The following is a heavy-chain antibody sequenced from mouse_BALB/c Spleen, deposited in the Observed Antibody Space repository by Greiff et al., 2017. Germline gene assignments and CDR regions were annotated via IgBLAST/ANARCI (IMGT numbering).Heavy chain of an antibody. CDR1: GFTFSSYA. Sequence: EVQVVESGGGLVKPGGSLKLSCAASGFTFSSYAMSWVRQTPEKRLEWVASISSGGSTNYPDSVKGRVTISRDNARNNLYLLMSSLRSEDTAMYYCARDHMSTAWFAYWGQGTLVTVSA. D-gene: IGHD2-4*01. CDR3: ARDHMSTAWFAY. V-gene: IGHV5-6-5*01. J-gene: IGHJ3*01. CDR2: ISSGGST.